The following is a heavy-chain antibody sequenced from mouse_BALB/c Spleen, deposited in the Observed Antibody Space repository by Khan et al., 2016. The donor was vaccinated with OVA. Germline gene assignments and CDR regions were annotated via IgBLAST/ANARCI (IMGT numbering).Heavy chain of an antibody. V-gene: IGHV3-2*02. CDR3: ARGNYYGYAMDY. D-gene: IGHD1-1*01. Sequence: EVQLQESGPGLVKPSQSLSLTCTVTGYIITSNYAWNWNRQFPGNKQERVGYISYTGNTSYNHSLKSRTSITPDTSTNHSFLQLNSVTTEDSATYYCARGNYYGYAMDYWGQGTSVTVSS. CDR1: GYIITSNYA. J-gene: IGHJ4*01. CDR2: ISYTGNT.